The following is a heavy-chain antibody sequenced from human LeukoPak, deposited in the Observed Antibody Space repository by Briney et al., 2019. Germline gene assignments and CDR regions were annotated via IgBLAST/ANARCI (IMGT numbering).Heavy chain of an antibody. V-gene: IGHV3-53*01. J-gene: IGHJ6*02. CDR1: GFTVSSNY. CDR2: IYSGGST. D-gene: IGHD6-6*01. Sequence: GGSLRLSCAASGFTVSSNYMSWVRQAPGKGLEWVSVIYSGGSTYYADSVKGRFTISRDNSKNTLYLQMNSLRAEDTAVYYCARDRPAPGDYYCGMDVWGQGTTVTVSS. CDR3: ARDRPAPGDYYCGMDV.